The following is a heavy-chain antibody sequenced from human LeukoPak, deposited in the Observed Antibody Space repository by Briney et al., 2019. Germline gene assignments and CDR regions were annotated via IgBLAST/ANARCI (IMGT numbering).Heavy chain of an antibody. Sequence: HGXXXKISCKGSETRFISYWIAWVRQTPEKGLEWMGIIYPDDSDTRYSPSFQGQVTISDDKTRRTAYLQWGSLKASDTAMYYCARQPTIFSPFYQWGQGTLVTVSS. J-gene: IGHJ4*02. D-gene: IGHD2-21*01. CDR3: ARQPTIFSPFYQ. CDR2: IYPDDSDT. V-gene: IGHV5-51*01. CDR1: ETRFISYW.